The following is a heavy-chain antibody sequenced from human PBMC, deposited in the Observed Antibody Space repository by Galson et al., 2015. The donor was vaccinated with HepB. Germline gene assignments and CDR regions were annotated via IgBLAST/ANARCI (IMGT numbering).Heavy chain of an antibody. CDR1: GGTFSSYA. CDR3: AREGLYNWNYRTYYYYMDV. Sequence: SVKVSCKASGGTFSSYAISWVRQAPGQGLEWMGGIIPIFGTANYAQKFQGRVTITADESTSTAYMELSSLRSEDTAVYYCAREGLYNWNYRTYYYYMDVWGKGTTVTVSS. V-gene: IGHV1-69*13. D-gene: IGHD1-7*01. J-gene: IGHJ6*03. CDR2: IIPIFGTA.